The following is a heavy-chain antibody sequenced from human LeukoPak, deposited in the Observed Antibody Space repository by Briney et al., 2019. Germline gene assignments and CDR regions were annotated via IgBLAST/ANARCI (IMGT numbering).Heavy chain of an antibody. CDR3: AKELEIRYFDWLSPSPFDY. CDR2: ISGSGGST. Sequence: PGGSLRLSCAASGFTFSSYAMSWVRQAPGKGLEWVSAISGSGGSTYYAGSVKGRFTISRDNSKNTLYLQMNSLRAEDTAVYYCAKELEIRYFDWLSPSPFDYWGQGTLVTVSS. D-gene: IGHD3-9*01. CDR1: GFTFSSYA. J-gene: IGHJ4*02. V-gene: IGHV3-23*01.